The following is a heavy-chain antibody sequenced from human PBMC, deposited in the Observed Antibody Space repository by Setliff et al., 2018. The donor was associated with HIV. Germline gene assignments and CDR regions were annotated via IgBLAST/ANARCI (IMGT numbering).Heavy chain of an antibody. J-gene: IGHJ4*02. CDR3: ASVYHYANVAVAGTLDY. V-gene: IGHV3-48*01. Sequence: PGGSLRLSCAASGFTFSSYSMNWVRQAPGRGLEWVSYISSSRSIIYYADSVKGRFTISRDNAKNSLYLQMNSLRAEDTAMYYCASVYHYANVAVAGTLDYWGQGTLVTVSS. CDR1: GFTFSSYS. D-gene: IGHD6-19*01. CDR2: ISSSRSII.